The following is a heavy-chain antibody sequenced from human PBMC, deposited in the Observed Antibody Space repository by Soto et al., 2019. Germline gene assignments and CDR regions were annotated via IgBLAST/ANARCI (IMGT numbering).Heavy chain of an antibody. CDR3: ARHSTSVPQDY. CDR1: GYSFTTYW. J-gene: IGHJ4*01. CDR2: IYPGDSDT. D-gene: IGHD1-1*01. V-gene: IGHV5-51*01. Sequence: GESLKISCKGSGYSFTTYWIAWVRQMPGKGLEWVGIIYPGDSDTRYSPSFEGHVTISVDKSISTAFLQWNSLKASDNAIYYCARHSTSVPQDYWGQGTLVTVSS.